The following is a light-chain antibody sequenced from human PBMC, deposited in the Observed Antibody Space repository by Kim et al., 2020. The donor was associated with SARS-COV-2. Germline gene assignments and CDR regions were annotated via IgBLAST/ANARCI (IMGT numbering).Light chain of an antibody. Sequence: QSVLTQPPSVSGAPGQTVTISCAGSSSDIGANFDVHWYQQLPGTAPRLLIHGNNNRPSGVPDRFSGSTSGTSASLTITGLQSEDEADYYCQSYGSLSSYVFGTGTKVTVL. CDR3: QSYGSLSSYV. V-gene: IGLV1-40*01. CDR2: GNN. CDR1: SSDIGANFD. J-gene: IGLJ1*01.